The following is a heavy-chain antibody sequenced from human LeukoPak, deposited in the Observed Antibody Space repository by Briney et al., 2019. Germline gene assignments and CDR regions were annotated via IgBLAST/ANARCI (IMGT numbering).Heavy chain of an antibody. CDR2: INPNSGGT. CDR3: ARETSYSSGWGTADY. Sequence: ASVKVSCKASGYTFTGYYMHWVRQAPGQGLEWMGWINPNSGGTNYAQKFQGRVTMTRDTSISTAYMELSRLRSDDTAVYYCARETSYSSGWGTADYWGQGTLVTVSS. D-gene: IGHD6-19*01. J-gene: IGHJ4*02. V-gene: IGHV1-2*02. CDR1: GYTFTGYY.